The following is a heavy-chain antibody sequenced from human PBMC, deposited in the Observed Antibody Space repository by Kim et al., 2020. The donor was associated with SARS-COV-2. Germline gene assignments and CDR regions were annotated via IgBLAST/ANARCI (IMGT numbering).Heavy chain of an antibody. Sequence: SETLSLTCTVSGGSISSSCYYCGWVRQPPGKALEWIGSVYFDGTTYSNPSLKRRVTISVDTSKNQFSLKLSSVTAADTALYCCARDIRSSGSKGYFDYWGHGTLVTVSS. V-gene: IGHV4-39*02. CDR2: VYFDGTT. D-gene: IGHD2-15*01. CDR1: GGSISSSCYY. CDR3: ARDIRSSGSKGYFDY. J-gene: IGHJ4*01.